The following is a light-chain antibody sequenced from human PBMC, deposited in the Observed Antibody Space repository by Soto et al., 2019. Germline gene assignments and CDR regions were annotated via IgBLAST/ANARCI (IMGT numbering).Light chain of an antibody. CDR2: VNN. V-gene: IGLV1-40*01. CDR3: QSYDSSLRRVV. CDR1: SSNLGAAYN. J-gene: IGLJ2*01. Sequence: QSVLTQPPSVSGAPGQRVTISCTGSSSNLGAAYNVYWYQQLPGTAPKLLIHVNNNRPSGVPDRFSGSRSGTSASLAIAGLQAEDEADYYCQSYDSSLRRVVFGGGTKLPVL.